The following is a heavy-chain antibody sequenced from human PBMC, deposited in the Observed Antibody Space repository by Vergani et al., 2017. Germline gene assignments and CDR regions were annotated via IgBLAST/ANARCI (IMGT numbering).Heavy chain of an antibody. D-gene: IGHD5-24*01. J-gene: IGHJ3*01. CDR2: LLYSGTA. Sequence: QLQLQESGPGLVKPSETLSLTCSVSGVSIRSTSYYWGWIRQSPGKGLEWIGSLLYSGTAYYNPSLKSRVTISADTSKNQFSLRLNSVTAADTAVYSCARPLREGRDGYESGAFRLWGQGTVVILSS. CDR3: ARPLREGRDGYESGAFRL. CDR1: GVSIRSTSYY. V-gene: IGHV4-39*01.